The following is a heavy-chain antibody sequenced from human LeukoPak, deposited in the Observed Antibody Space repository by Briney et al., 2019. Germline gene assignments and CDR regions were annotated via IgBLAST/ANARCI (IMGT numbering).Heavy chain of an antibody. J-gene: IGHJ4*02. CDR1: GFTFSSYE. CDR3: ARDPSSSGYYLPPDY. V-gene: IGHV3-48*03. D-gene: IGHD3-22*01. Sequence: PGGSLRLSCAASGFTFSSYEMNWVRQAPGKGLEWVSYISSSGSTIYYADSVKGRFTISRDNAKNSLYLQMNSLRAEDTAVYYCARDPSSSGYYLPPDYWSQGTLVTVSS. CDR2: ISSSGSTI.